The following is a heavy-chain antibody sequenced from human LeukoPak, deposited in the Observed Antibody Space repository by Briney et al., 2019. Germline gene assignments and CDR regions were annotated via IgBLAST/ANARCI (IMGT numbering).Heavy chain of an antibody. CDR2: MYTSGST. CDR1: GGSISNYY. J-gene: IGHJ3*02. D-gene: IGHD2-21*01. V-gene: IGHV4-4*07. CDR3: AREISVVDMRCIDI. Sequence: KPSETLSLTCTVSGGSISNYYWSWIRQPAGKGLEWIGRMYTSGSTNYNPSLKSRVTMAVDTSKNQFSLKLSSVTAADTAVYYCAREISVVDMRCIDIWGQGTMVTVSS.